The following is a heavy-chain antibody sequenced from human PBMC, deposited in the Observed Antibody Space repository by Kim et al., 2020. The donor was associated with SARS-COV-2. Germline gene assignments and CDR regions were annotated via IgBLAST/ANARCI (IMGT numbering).Heavy chain of an antibody. J-gene: IGHJ6*02. CDR1: GFTFTSSA. CDR2: IVVGSGNT. D-gene: IGHD6-6*01. V-gene: IGHV1-58*02. Sequence: SVKVSCKASGFTFTSSAMQWVRQARGQRLEWIGWIVVGSGNTNYAQKFQERVTITRDMSTSTAYMELSSLRSEDTAVYYCAVQRMLSEYSSSTYYYGMDVWGQGTTVTVSS. CDR3: AVQRMLSEYSSSTYYYGMDV.